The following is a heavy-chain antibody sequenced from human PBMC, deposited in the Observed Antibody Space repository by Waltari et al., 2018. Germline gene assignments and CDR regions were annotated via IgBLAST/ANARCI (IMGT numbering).Heavy chain of an antibody. CDR3: ARVFYSSMGNFGMDV. V-gene: IGHV3-21*01. Sequence: EVQLVESEGGLVKPGGSLILSCAASGFIFNIYSLNWVRQAPGKGLEWVSSISSSSTYIYYADSVKGRFTISRDNAKNSLYLQMNSLRAEDTAVYYCARVFYSSMGNFGMDVWGQGTTVTVSS. CDR2: ISSSSTYI. J-gene: IGHJ6*02. D-gene: IGHD6-13*01. CDR1: GFIFNIYS.